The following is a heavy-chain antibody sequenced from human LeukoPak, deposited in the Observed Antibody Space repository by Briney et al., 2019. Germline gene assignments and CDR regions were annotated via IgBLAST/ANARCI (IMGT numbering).Heavy chain of an antibody. V-gene: IGHV3-23*01. CDR3: AKAGDLTYYDFWSGNYYFDY. CDR1: GFTFSSYA. J-gene: IGHJ4*02. CDR2: ISGSGGST. D-gene: IGHD3-3*01. Sequence: PGGSLRLSCAVSGFTFSSYAMSWVRQAPGKGLEWVSAISGSGGSTYYADSVKGRFTISRDNSKNTLYLQMNSLRAEDTAVYYCAKAGDLTYYDFWSGNYYFDYWGQGTLVTVSS.